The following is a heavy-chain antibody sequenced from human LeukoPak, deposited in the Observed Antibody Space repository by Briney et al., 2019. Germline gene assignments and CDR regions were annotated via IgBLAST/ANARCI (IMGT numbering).Heavy chain of an antibody. D-gene: IGHD2-2*02. CDR1: GYTLTELS. Sequence: GASVKVSCKVSGYTLTELSMHWVRQAPGKGLEWMGGFDPEDGETIYAQKFQGRVTMTEDTSTDTAYMELSSLRSEDTAVYYCATASMARYTSRRAFDIWGQGTMVTVSS. V-gene: IGHV1-24*01. CDR2: FDPEDGET. CDR3: ATASMARYTSRRAFDI. J-gene: IGHJ3*02.